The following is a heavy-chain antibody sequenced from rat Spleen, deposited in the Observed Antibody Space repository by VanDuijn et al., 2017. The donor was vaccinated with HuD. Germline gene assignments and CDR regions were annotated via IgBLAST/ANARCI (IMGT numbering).Heavy chain of an antibody. CDR2: MWNYGDT. J-gene: IGHJ4*01. CDR1: GFSFTSYH. V-gene: IGHV2-32*01. Sequence: QVPLTESGPGLVQPSHTLSLTCTVSGFSFTSYHLHCVRQPQGKGVQWMGVMWNYGDTSYNSGFKSRLSFVSDTSKSKVFLKMNSLQTEDTATYFCAREGGVPYFMDAWGQGASVTVSS. CDR3: AREGGVPYFMDA. D-gene: IGHD4-3*01.